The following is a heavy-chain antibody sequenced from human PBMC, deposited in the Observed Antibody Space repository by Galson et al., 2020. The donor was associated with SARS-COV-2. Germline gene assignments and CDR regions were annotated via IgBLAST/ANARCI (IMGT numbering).Heavy chain of an antibody. CDR3: AKVRDLGSWYSSSFDS. V-gene: IGHV3-30*18. CDR2: IPHDGNRK. D-gene: IGHD6-13*01. CDR1: GFTFSSFG. J-gene: IGHJ4*02. Sequence: QLGESLKISCAATGFTFSSFGMHWVRQAPGKGLEWVALIPHDGNRKYYSGSVKGRFTISRDNSKNTLYLELNSLGREDTAVYYCAKVRDLGSWYSSSFDSWGQGTLVTVSS.